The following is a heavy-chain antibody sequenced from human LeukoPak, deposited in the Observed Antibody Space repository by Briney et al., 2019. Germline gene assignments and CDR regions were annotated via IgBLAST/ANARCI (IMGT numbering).Heavy chain of an antibody. CDR2: INHSGST. D-gene: IGHD3-16*01. V-gene: IGHV4-34*01. Sequence: PSETLSLTCAVYGGSFSGYYWSWIRQPPGKGLEWIGEINHSGSTNYNPSLKSRVTISVDTSKNQFSMKLSSVTAADTAVYDCARGGPYRPLGYWGEGTLVTVSS. CDR3: ARGGPYRPLGY. CDR1: GGSFSGYY. J-gene: IGHJ4*02.